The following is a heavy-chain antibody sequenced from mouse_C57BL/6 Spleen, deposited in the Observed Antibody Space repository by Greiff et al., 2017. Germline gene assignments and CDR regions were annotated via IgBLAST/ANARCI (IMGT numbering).Heavy chain of an antibody. CDR2: IYPRSGNT. CDR1: GYTFTSYG. CDR3: AREVYYYGSSSSPAWFAY. D-gene: IGHD1-1*01. J-gene: IGHJ3*01. Sequence: VKLVESGAELARPGASVKLSCKASGYTFTSYGISWVKQRTGQGLEWIGEIYPRSGNTYYNEKFKGKATLTADKSSSTAYMELRSLTSEDSAVYFCAREVYYYGSSSSPAWFAYWGQGTLVTVSA. V-gene: IGHV1-81*01.